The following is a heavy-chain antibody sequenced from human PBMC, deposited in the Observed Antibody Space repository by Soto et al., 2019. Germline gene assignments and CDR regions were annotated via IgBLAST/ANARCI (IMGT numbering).Heavy chain of an antibody. CDR2: ISGSSTTI. Sequence: EVPLVESGGGFVQPGGSLRLSCAASGFTFSSYGMNWVRQAPGKGLEWLSYISGSSTTIHYADSVRGRFTISRDNAKNLMYLQMSSLRAEDTAVYYCARESDGKDYWGQGTLVTVSS. D-gene: IGHD5-18*01. CDR1: GFTFSSYG. V-gene: IGHV3-48*01. CDR3: ARESDGKDY. J-gene: IGHJ4*02.